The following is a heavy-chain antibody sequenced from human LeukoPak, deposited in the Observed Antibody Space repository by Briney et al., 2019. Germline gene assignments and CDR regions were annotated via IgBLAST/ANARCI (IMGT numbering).Heavy chain of an antibody. CDR3: ARDGSGWSPFDY. CDR2: INWNGGST. V-gene: IGHV3-20*01. Sequence: GGSLRLSCAASGFTFSSYCMAWVRQAPGKGLEWVSGINWNGGSTGYADSVKGRFTISRDNAKNSLYLQMNSLRAEDTALYHCARDGSGWSPFDYWGQGTLVTVSS. D-gene: IGHD6-19*01. J-gene: IGHJ4*02. CDR1: GFTFSSYC.